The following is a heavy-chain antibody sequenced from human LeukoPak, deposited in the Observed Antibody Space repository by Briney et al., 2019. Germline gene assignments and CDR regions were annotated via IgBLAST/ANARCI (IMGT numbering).Heavy chain of an antibody. CDR2: INHSGST. Sequence: XXTLSLTCAVXXGSFSGYYWSWIRQPPGKGLEWIGEINHSGSTNYNPSLKSRVTISVDTSKNQFSLKLSSVTAADTAVYYCASTYGTVVTPRLYYGMDVWGQGTTVTVSS. D-gene: IGHD4-23*01. V-gene: IGHV4-34*01. CDR3: ASTYGTVVTPRLYYGMDV. J-gene: IGHJ6*02. CDR1: XGSFSGYY.